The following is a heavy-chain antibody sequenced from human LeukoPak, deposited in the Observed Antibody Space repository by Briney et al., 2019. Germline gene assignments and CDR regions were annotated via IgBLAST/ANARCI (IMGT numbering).Heavy chain of an antibody. D-gene: IGHD6-13*01. CDR1: GFTFSTYG. CDR3: ARDGYSSSWTY. Sequence: GESLRISCAASGFTFSTYGMHWVRQAPGKGLEWVAAIWHDGTNEDYADSVKGRFTVSRDNSENTLYLQMSSLRAEDTAVYYCARDGYSSSWTYWGQGTLVTASS. CDR2: IWHDGTNE. V-gene: IGHV3-33*01. J-gene: IGHJ4*02.